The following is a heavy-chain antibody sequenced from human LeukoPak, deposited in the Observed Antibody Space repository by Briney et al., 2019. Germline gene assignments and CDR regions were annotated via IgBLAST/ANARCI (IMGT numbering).Heavy chain of an antibody. CDR3: ARDAQWLIPEGYFYYMDV. CDR2: FSSSSIFI. J-gene: IGHJ6*03. V-gene: IGHV3-21*01. Sequence: RPGGSLRLSCAASGFTFSRYNMNWVRQPPGKGLERVSSFSSSSIFIFYADSVKGRFTISRDNAKNSLYLQMNSLRAEDRAVYYCARDAQWLIPEGYFYYMDVWGKGTTVTVSS. CDR1: GFTFSRYN. D-gene: IGHD6-19*01.